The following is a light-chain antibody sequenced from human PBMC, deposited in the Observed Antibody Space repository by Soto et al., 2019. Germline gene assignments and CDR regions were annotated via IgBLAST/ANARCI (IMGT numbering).Light chain of an antibody. V-gene: IGKV1-5*03. J-gene: IGKJ1*01. Sequence: DIQMTQSPSTLSASVGDRVIITCRASDSSSSWLAWYQQKPGKAPKLLIYKATILESGVTSRFSGSGSGTEFTLTISSLQPEDFATYYCQQHSTYPRTFGQGTKVDVK. CDR1: DSSSSW. CDR2: KAT. CDR3: QQHSTYPRT.